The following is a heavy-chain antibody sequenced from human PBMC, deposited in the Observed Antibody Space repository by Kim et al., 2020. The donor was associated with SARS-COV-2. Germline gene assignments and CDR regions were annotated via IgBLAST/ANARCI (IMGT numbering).Heavy chain of an antibody. D-gene: IGHD3-10*01. J-gene: IGHJ6*02. CDR2: INTNTGNP. Sequence: ASVKVSCKASGYTFTSYAMNWVRQAPGQGLEWMGWINTNTGNPTYAQGFTGRFVFSLDTSVSTAYLQISSLKAEDTAVYYCARYQDYYGSGSYLDYGMDVWGQGTTFTVSS. CDR3: ARYQDYYGSGSYLDYGMDV. CDR1: GYTFTSYA. V-gene: IGHV7-4-1*02.